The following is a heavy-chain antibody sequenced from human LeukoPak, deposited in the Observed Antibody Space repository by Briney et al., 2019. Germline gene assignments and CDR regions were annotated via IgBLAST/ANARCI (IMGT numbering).Heavy chain of an antibody. V-gene: IGHV4-39*01. CDR1: GGSISSSSYY. CDR3: ARYSVAGTNSVNDY. Sequence: SETLSLTCTVSGGSISSSSYYWGWIRQPPGKGLEWIGSIYYSGSTYYNPSLKSRVTISVDTSKNQFSLKLSSVTAADTPVYYCARYSVAGTNSVNDYWGQGTLVTVSS. D-gene: IGHD6-19*01. J-gene: IGHJ4*02. CDR2: IYYSGST.